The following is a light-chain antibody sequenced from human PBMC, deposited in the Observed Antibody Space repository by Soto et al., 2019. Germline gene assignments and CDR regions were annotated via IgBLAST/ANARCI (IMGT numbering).Light chain of an antibody. CDR2: EVS. CDR3: SSYTSSSTYV. V-gene: IGLV2-14*01. CDR1: SSDVGGYNY. Sequence: QSALTQPASVSGSPGQSITISCTGTSSDVGGYNYVSWYQQHPGKAPKLMIYEVSNRPSGVSNRFSGSKSDNTASLTISGLQAEDEADYYCSSYTSSSTYVYGTGTKVTVL. J-gene: IGLJ1*01.